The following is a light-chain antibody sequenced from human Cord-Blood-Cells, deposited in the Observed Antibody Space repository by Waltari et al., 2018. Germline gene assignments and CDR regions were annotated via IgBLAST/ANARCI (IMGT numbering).Light chain of an antibody. CDR2: QDS. V-gene: IGLV3-1*01. Sequence: SYELTQPPSVSVSPGQTASITCSGDKLGDKYACWYQKKPGQSPVLVIYQDSKRPSGIPERFSGSNSGNTATLTISGTQAMDETDYYWQAWDSSTNWVFGGGTKLTVL. CDR3: QAWDSSTNWV. J-gene: IGLJ3*02. CDR1: KLGDKY.